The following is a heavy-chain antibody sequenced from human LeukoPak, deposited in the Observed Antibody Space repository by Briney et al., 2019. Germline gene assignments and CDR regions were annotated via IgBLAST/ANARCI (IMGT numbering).Heavy chain of an antibody. CDR2: IYYSGST. J-gene: IGHJ4*02. D-gene: IGHD5-18*01. V-gene: IGHV4-59*01. CDR1: GDSISSFY. CDR3: ARDRYSYGF. Sequence: SETLSLTCTVSGDSISSFYWSWIRQPPGKGLEWIGHIYYSGSTNYNPSLKSRVTISVDTSKKQFSLKLSSVTAADTAVYYCARDRYSYGFWGQGVLVTVSS.